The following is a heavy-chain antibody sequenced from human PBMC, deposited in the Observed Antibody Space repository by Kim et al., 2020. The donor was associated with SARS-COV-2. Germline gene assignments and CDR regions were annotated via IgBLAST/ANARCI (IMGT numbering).Heavy chain of an antibody. V-gene: IGHV6-1*01. D-gene: IGHD6-25*01. J-gene: IGHJ4*02. CDR3: AGGSVFDD. Sequence: KWHTEYAPSLKSRVTINPDTSKNQFSLQLNSVTPEDTAVYYCAGGSVFDDWGQGTLVTVSS. CDR2: KWHT.